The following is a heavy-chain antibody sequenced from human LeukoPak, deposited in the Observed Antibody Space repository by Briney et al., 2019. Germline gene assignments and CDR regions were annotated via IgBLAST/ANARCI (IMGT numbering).Heavy chain of an antibody. V-gene: IGHV3-43*02. J-gene: IGHJ2*01. CDR2: TSGDGGTT. Sequence: GGSLRLSCTASGFKFADYAMHWVRQIPGGGLEWVSLTSGDGGTTYFADSVKGRFTISRDNSKNSLYLQMNSLRTEDTAFYYCAKDMVWGWFFDLWGRGTLVTVSS. CDR3: AKDMVWGWFFDL. CDR1: GFKFADYA. D-gene: IGHD7-27*01.